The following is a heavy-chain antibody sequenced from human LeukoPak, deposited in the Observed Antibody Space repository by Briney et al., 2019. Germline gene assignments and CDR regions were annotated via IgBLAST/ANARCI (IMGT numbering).Heavy chain of an antibody. Sequence: SETLSLTCAVYGGSFSGYYWSWIRQPPGKGLEWIGEISHSGSTNYNPSLKSRVTISVDTSKNQFSLKLSSVTAADTAVYYCAMTVVVAATDAFDIWGQGTMVTVSS. CDR2: ISHSGST. V-gene: IGHV4-34*01. CDR1: GGSFSGYY. J-gene: IGHJ3*02. D-gene: IGHD2-15*01. CDR3: AMTVVVAATDAFDI.